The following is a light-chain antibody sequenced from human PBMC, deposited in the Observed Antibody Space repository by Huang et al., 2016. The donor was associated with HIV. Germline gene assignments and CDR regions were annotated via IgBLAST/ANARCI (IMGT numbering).Light chain of an antibody. V-gene: IGKV3-15*01. CDR3: QQYNNWPRT. Sequence: EMVMTQSPDTLSVSLGERATLSCRASQGVGSNLAWYQQKPGQAPRLLIYDASTRVAGIPARFSGSGSETAVTLTIRSLQSEDFAVYYCQQYNNWPRTFGQGTKLEIK. CDR1: QGVGSN. CDR2: DAS. J-gene: IGKJ2*01.